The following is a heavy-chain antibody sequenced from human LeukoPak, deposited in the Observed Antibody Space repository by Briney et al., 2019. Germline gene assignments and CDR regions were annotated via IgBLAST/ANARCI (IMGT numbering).Heavy chain of an antibody. CDR1: GGSFSGYY. CDR3: ARKKGDPYGMEV. V-gene: IGHV4-34*01. D-gene: IGHD2-21*02. CDR2: INHSGST. J-gene: IGHJ6*02. Sequence: SETLSLTCAVYGGSFSGYYWSWIRQPPGKGLEWIGEINHSGSTNYNPSLKSRVTISVDTSKNQFSLKLSSVTAADTAVYYCARKKGDPYGMEVWGQGTTVTVSS.